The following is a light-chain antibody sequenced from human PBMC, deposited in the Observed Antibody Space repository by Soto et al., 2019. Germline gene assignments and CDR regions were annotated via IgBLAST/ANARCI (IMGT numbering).Light chain of an antibody. CDR1: QALSNY. V-gene: IGKV1-9*01. J-gene: IGKJ4*01. Sequence: DIQLTQSPSVLSASFGDTVTITCRASQALSNYLAWYQQKPGKAPDLLLYSASTLQRGVPSRFSGSGSETEFSLTIRALQPEDFATYYCQQLSRYPLTFGGGTKVDIK. CDR2: SAS. CDR3: QQLSRYPLT.